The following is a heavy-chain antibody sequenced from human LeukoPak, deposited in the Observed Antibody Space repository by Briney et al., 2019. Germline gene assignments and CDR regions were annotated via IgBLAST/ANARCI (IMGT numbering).Heavy chain of an antibody. Sequence: PGRSLRLSCAASGFTFDDYAMHWVRQAPGKGLEWVSGISWNSGSIYYADSVKGRFTISRDNAKNSLYLQMNSLRAENTAVYYCASPQVPYSSSNYFDYWGQGTLVTVSS. CDR1: GFTFDDYA. CDR2: ISWNSGSI. D-gene: IGHD6-13*01. J-gene: IGHJ4*02. V-gene: IGHV3-9*01. CDR3: ASPQVPYSSSNYFDY.